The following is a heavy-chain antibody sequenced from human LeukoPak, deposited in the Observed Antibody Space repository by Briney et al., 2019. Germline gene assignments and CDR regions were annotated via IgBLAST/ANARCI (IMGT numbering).Heavy chain of an antibody. Sequence: ASVKVSCKASGYTFTSYGISWVRQAPGQGLEWMGWISAYNGNTNYAQKLQGRVTMTTDTSTSTAYMEVRSLRSDDTAVYYCARSISITIFGVAIGGVYYFDYWGQGTLVTVSS. CDR3: ARSISITIFGVAIGGVYYFDY. CDR1: GYTFTSYG. V-gene: IGHV1-18*01. D-gene: IGHD3-3*01. CDR2: ISAYNGNT. J-gene: IGHJ4*02.